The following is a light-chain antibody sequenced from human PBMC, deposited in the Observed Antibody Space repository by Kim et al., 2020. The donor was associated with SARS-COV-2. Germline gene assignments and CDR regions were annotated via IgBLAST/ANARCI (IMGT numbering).Light chain of an antibody. CDR1: SGTITTRY. Sequence: NFMLTQPHSVSQSPGKTVIISCTRSSGTITTRYVQWYQQRPGSAPTTVIYEDDRRPSGVPDRFSGSIDYSSNSASLTISGLKTEDEADYYCQSSDPSRHWVFGGGTQLTVL. V-gene: IGLV6-57*04. CDR3: QSSDPSRHWV. J-gene: IGLJ3*02. CDR2: EDD.